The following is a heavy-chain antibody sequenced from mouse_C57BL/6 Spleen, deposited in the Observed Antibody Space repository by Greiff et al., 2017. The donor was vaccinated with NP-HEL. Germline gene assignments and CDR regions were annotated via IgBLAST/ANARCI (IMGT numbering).Heavy chain of an antibody. CDR3: ARRRDGYSSFAY. J-gene: IGHJ3*01. D-gene: IGHD2-3*01. V-gene: IGHV1-80*01. CDR2: IYPGDGDT. CDR1: GYAFSSYW. Sequence: QVQLQQSGAELVKPGASVKISCKASGYAFSSYWMNWVKQRPGKGLEWIGQIYPGDGDTNYNGKFKGKATLTADKSSSTAYMQLSSLTSEDSAVYFCARRRDGYSSFAYWGQGTLVTVSA.